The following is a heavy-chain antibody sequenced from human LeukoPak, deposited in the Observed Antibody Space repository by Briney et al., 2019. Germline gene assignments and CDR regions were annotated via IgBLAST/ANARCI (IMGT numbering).Heavy chain of an antibody. CDR2: INTDGSSV. D-gene: IGHD6-13*01. CDR3: ARDARIAIAGSGYYYYGMDV. CDR1: GLTLGSYW. V-gene: IGHV3-74*01. Sequence: PGGSLRLSCAASGLTLGSYWMHWVRQAPGKGLVWVSRINTDGSSVSYADSVKGRFTISRDNAKNTLFLQMNSLRAEDTAVYYCARDARIAIAGSGYYYYGMDVWGKRTPVTVSS. J-gene: IGHJ6*04.